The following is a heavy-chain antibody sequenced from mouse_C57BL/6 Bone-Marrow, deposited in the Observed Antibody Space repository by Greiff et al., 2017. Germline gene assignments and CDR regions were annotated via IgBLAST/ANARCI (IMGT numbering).Heavy chain of an antibody. V-gene: IGHV3-6*01. D-gene: IGHD1-1*02. J-gene: IGHJ3*01. CDR2: ISYDGSN. CDR1: GYSITSGYY. Sequence: EVKLQESGPGLVKPSQSLSLTCSVTGYSITSGYYWNWIRQFPGNKLEWMGYISYDGSNNYNPSLKNRISITRDTSKNQFFLKLNSVTTEDTATYYCARLWVAWFAYWGQGTLVTVSA. CDR3: ARLWVAWFAY.